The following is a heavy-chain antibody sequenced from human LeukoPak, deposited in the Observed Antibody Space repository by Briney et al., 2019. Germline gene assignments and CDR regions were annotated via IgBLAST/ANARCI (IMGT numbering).Heavy chain of an antibody. V-gene: IGHV3-64*04. CDR3: AKKVTGGSATYGMDV. CDR2: ISSNGGST. D-gene: IGHD2-21*02. Sequence: PGGSLRLSCSASGFTFSSYAMHWVRQAPGKGLEYVSAISSNGGSTYYADSAKGRFTISRDNSKNTLYLQMNSLRVDDTAVYYCAKKVTGGSATYGMDVWGQGTLVTVSS. J-gene: IGHJ6*02. CDR1: GFTFSSYA.